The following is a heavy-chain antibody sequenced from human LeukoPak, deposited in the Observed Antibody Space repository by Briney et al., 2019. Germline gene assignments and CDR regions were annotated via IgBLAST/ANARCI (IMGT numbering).Heavy chain of an antibody. CDR2: INPNSGGT. J-gene: IGHJ5*02. CDR1: GYTFTGYY. Sequence: ASVKVSCKASGYTFTGYYMHWVRQAPGQGLEWMGWINPNSGGTNYAQKFQGRVTMTRDTSISTAYMELSRLRSDDTAVYYCARDPDYDILTGRRGNWFDPWGQGTLVTVSS. V-gene: IGHV1-2*02. CDR3: ARDPDYDILTGRRGNWFDP. D-gene: IGHD3-9*01.